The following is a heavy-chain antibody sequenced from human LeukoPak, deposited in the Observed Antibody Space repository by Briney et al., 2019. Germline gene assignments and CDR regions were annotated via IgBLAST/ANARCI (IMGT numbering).Heavy chain of an antibody. V-gene: IGHV4-4*02. CDR2: IYHSGST. Sequence: SGTLSLTCAVSGGSISSSNWWSWVRQPPGKGLEWIGEIYHSGSTNYNPSLKSRVTISVDKSKNQFSLKLSSVTAADTAVYYCAREIAARHYYYYMDVWGKGTTVTASS. D-gene: IGHD6-6*01. CDR1: GGSISSSNW. J-gene: IGHJ6*03. CDR3: AREIAARHYYYYMDV.